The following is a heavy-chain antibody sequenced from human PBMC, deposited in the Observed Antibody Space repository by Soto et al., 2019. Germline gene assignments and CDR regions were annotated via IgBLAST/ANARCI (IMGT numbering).Heavy chain of an antibody. CDR2: ISSGSSTI. J-gene: IGHJ6*03. V-gene: IGHV3-48*01. CDR3: AVDFYYLDV. CDR1: GISFSTYA. Sequence: GGSLRLSCAASGISFSTYAMNWVRQAPGKGLEWVSYISSGSSTIYYAESVKGRFTISRDNAKKSLFLQMNSLRAEDTAVYYCAVDFYYLDVWGKGTTVTVSS.